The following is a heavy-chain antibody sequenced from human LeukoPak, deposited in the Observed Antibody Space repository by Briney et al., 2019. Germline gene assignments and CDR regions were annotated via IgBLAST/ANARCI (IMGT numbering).Heavy chain of an antibody. V-gene: IGHV4-34*01. CDR3: ARGKPAAGAAEYFQH. Sequence: SETLSLTCAVYGGSFSGYYWSWIRQPPGKGLEWIGEINHSGSTNYNPSLKSRVTISVDTSKNQFSLKLSSVTAADTAVYYCARGKPAAGAAEYFQHWGQGTLVTASS. CDR1: GGSFSGYY. D-gene: IGHD6-13*01. CDR2: INHSGST. J-gene: IGHJ1*01.